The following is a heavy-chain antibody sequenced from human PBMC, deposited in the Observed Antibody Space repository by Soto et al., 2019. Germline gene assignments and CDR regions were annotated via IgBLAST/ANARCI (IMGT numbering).Heavy chain of an antibody. D-gene: IGHD3-3*01. Sequence: SVKVSCKASGFTFTSSAVQWVRQARGQRLEWIGWIVVGSGNTNYAQKFQGRVTMTRDTSRSTVYMELRSLRSDDTAIYYCARSSGGNFGIIIEGSNWFDPWGQGTLVTVSS. CDR3: ARSSGGNFGIIIEGSNWFDP. CDR1: GFTFTSSA. V-gene: IGHV1-58*01. CDR2: IVVGSGNT. J-gene: IGHJ5*02.